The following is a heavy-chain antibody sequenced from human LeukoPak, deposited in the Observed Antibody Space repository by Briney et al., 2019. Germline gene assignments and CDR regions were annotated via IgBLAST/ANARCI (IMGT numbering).Heavy chain of an antibody. J-gene: IGHJ4*02. V-gene: IGHV3-48*01. CDR2: ISGDGNAK. CDR3: ARDYVEAFDY. CDR1: GFSFSSYS. D-gene: IGHD3-10*02. Sequence: GGSLRLSCAASGFSFSSYSINWVRQAPGKGLEWVSYISGDGNAKHYTDSVKGRFTISRDNAKNALYLQMNSLRAEDTAVYFCARDYVEAFDYWGQGSLVTVSS.